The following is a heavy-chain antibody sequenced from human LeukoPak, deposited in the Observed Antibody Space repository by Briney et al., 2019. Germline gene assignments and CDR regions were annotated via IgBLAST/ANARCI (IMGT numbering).Heavy chain of an antibody. J-gene: IGHJ4*02. CDR3: ASLGHTAMVFDY. V-gene: IGHV4-59*01. CDR1: GGSISSYY. Sequence: SETLSLTCTVSGGSISSYYWSWIRQPPGKGLEWIGYIYYSGSTNYNPSLKSRVTISVDTSKNQFSLKLSSVTAADTAVYYCASLGHTAMVFDYWGQGTLVTVSS. CDR2: IYYSGST. D-gene: IGHD5-18*01.